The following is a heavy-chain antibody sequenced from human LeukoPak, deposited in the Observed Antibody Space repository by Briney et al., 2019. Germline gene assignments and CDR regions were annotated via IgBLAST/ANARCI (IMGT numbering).Heavy chain of an antibody. CDR3: ARASRLPTYCSSTSCSTTFDY. D-gene: IGHD2-2*01. V-gene: IGHV1-18*01. Sequence: ASVKVSCKASGYTFTSYGISWVRQAPGQGLEWMGWISAYNGNTNYAQKLQGRVTMTTDTSTSTAYMELRSLRSDDTAVYYCARASRLPTYCSSTSCSTTFDYWGQGTLVTVSS. J-gene: IGHJ4*02. CDR1: GYTFTSYG. CDR2: ISAYNGNT.